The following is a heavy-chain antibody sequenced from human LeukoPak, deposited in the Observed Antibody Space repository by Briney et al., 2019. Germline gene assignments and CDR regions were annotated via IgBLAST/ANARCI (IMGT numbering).Heavy chain of an antibody. V-gene: IGHV3-74*01. CDR3: AKLLVAEEGD. Sequence: GGSLRLSCAASGFTFSSYWMHWVRHAPGKGLVWVSRINGDGSSTSYADSVKGRFTISRDNSKNTLYLQMNSLRAEDTAVYYCAKLLVAEEGDWGQGTLVTVPS. J-gene: IGHJ4*02. D-gene: IGHD6-19*01. CDR2: INGDGSST. CDR1: GFTFSSYW.